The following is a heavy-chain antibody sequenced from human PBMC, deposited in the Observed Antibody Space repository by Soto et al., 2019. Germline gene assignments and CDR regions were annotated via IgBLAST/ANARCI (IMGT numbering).Heavy chain of an antibody. CDR2: IIPILGIA. J-gene: IGHJ4*02. D-gene: IGHD6-13*01. CDR1: GGTFSSYT. CDR3: ARDYSSSWTYFDY. V-gene: IGHV1-69*08. Sequence: QVQLVQSGAEVKKPGSSVKVSCNASGGTFSSYTISWVRQAPGQGLEWMGRIIPILGIANYAQKFQGRVTITADKSTSTAYMELSSLRSEDTAVYYCARDYSSSWTYFDYWGQGTLVTVSS.